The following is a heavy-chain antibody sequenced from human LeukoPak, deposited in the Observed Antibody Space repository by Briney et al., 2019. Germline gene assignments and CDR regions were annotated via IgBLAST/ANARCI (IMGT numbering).Heavy chain of an antibody. CDR3: ATSGNYYLKY. V-gene: IGHV3-48*02. Sequence: GGSLRLSCAASGFTFSTYNMNWVRQAPGKGLEWVSHITSSSTNIYYADSVKGRFTISRDNAKNALSLQMNSLRDEDTAVYYCATSGNYYLKYWGQGNLVTVSS. D-gene: IGHD1-26*01. J-gene: IGHJ4*02. CDR2: ITSSSTNI. CDR1: GFTFSTYN.